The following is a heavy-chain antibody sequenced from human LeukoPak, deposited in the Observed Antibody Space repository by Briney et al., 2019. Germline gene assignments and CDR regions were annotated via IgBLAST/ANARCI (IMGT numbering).Heavy chain of an antibody. CDR1: GFTFSSYS. CDR2: ISSSSSYI. Sequence: GGSLRLSCAASGFTFSSYSMNWVCQAPGKGLEWVSSISSSSSYIYYADSVKGRFTISRDNAKNSLYLQMNSLRAEDTAVYYCARAERAVAGIPPTFDYWGQGTLVTVSS. J-gene: IGHJ4*02. V-gene: IGHV3-21*01. D-gene: IGHD6-19*01. CDR3: ARAERAVAGIPPTFDY.